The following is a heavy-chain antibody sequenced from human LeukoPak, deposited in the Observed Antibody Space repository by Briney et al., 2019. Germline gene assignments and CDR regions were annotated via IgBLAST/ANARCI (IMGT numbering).Heavy chain of an antibody. CDR1: GGSISSSSYY. CDR2: IYYSGST. D-gene: IGHD3-22*01. V-gene: IGHV4-39*01. CDR3: ARRLLYYYDSSGSHFDY. J-gene: IGHJ4*02. Sequence: SETLSLTCTVSGGSISSSSYYWGWIRQPPGKGLEWSGSIYYSGSTYYNPSLKSRVTISVDTSKTQFSLKLSSVTAADTAVYYCARRLLYYYDSSGSHFDYWGQGTLVTVSP.